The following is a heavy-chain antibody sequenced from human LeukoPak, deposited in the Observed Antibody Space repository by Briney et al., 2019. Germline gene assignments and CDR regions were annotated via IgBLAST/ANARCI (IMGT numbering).Heavy chain of an antibody. CDR2: IWYDGSNK. Sequence: GGSLRLSCAASGFSFSNHGIHWVRQAPGKGLEWVSLIWYDGSNKYYADSVKGRFTISRDDSKNTVYLQMNSLRAEDTSVYYCARDGEYCSAGCTSHSYSYGLDVWGQGTAVTVSS. CDR1: GFSFSNHG. D-gene: IGHD2-15*01. J-gene: IGHJ6*02. CDR3: ARDGEYCSAGCTSHSYSYGLDV. V-gene: IGHV3-33*01.